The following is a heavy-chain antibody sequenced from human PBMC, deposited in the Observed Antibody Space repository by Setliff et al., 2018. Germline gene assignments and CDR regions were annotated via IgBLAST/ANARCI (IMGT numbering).Heavy chain of an antibody. CDR3: ARENRYSSGWYSYYYGMDV. V-gene: IGHV4-39*07. Sequence: SETLSLTCTVSGGSISSSSYYWGWIRQPPGKGLEWIGSIYYSGSTYYNPSLKSRVTISVDTSKNQFSLKVSSVTAADTAVYYCARENRYSSGWYSYYYGMDVWSQGTTVT. D-gene: IGHD6-19*01. CDR2: IYYSGST. CDR1: GGSISSSSYY. J-gene: IGHJ6*02.